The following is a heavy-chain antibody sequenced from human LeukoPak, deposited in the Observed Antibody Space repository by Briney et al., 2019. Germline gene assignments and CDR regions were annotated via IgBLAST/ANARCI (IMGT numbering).Heavy chain of an antibody. CDR3: VRDGYYDSSCYYYAYYFDY. Sequence: GGSLRLSCVASGFTFSRYWMSWVRQAPGKGLEWVGNIKQDGSEENYVDSVKGRFTISRDNAKNSLYLQINSLRVEDTAVYFCVRDGYYDSSCYYYAYYFDYLGQGTLVTGSS. CDR2: IKQDGSEE. D-gene: IGHD3-22*01. CDR1: GFTFSRYW. J-gene: IGHJ4*02. V-gene: IGHV3-7*01.